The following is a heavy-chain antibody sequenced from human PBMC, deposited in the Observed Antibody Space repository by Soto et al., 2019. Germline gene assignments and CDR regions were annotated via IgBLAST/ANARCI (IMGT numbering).Heavy chain of an antibody. D-gene: IGHD4-17*01. CDR1: GYTFTSYG. J-gene: IGHJ5*02. CDR3: AREALVRVTRREVLFDP. Sequence: QVQLVQSGAEVKKPGASVKVSCKASGYTFTSYGISWVRQAPGQGLEWMGWISAYNGNTNYAQKLQGRATMSADTSTSTAYMELRSLRSDDTAVYYCAREALVRVTRREVLFDPWGQGTLVTVSS. V-gene: IGHV1-18*01. CDR2: ISAYNGNT.